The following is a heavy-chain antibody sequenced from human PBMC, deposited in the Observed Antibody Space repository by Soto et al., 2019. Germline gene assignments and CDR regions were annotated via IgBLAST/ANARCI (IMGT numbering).Heavy chain of an antibody. J-gene: IGHJ5*02. Sequence: ASVEVSCSTSGYTCSNYGITWVRQAPGQPLEWLGWISLYSDGTNYAQKFQGRVSMTTDTSTTTAHMELRSLRSDDTAVYYCAAVVPGAEAWFGPWGQGTLVTVSS. CDR2: ISLYSDGT. CDR1: GYTCSNYG. V-gene: IGHV1-18*01. D-gene: IGHD2-2*01. CDR3: AAVVPGAEAWFGP.